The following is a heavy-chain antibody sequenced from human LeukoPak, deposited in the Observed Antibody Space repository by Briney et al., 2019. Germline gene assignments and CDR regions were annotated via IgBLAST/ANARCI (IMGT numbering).Heavy chain of an antibody. D-gene: IGHD1-26*01. V-gene: IGHV3-30*02. CDR1: GFTFSSYG. CDR3: AKAVDSGSSLADY. CDR2: IWYGGSNK. Sequence: PGGSLRLSCAASGFTFSSYGMHWVRQAPGKGLEWVAVIWYGGSNKYYADSVKGRFTISRDNSKNTLYLQMNSLRAEDTAVYYCAKAVDSGSSLADYWGQGTLVTVSS. J-gene: IGHJ4*02.